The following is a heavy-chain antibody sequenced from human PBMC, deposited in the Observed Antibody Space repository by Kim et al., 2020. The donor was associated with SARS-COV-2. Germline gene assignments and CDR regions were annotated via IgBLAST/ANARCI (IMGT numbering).Heavy chain of an antibody. D-gene: IGHD2-15*01. CDR2: VRTETYRATT. Sequence: GSLRLSCSASGFTFGDYALTWYRQAPGQRLEWVGFVRTETYRATTRYAASVEGRFTISRDDSNSIAYLQMDSLKIEDTAVYYCARDRSSSVVADVWGQGT. CDR1: GFTFGDYA. V-gene: IGHV3-49*03. J-gene: IGHJ6*02. CDR3: ARDRSSSVVADV.